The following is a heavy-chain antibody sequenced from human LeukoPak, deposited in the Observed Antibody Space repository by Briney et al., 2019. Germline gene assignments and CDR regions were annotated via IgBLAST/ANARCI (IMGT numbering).Heavy chain of an antibody. D-gene: IGHD3-10*01. CDR2: ISATGGST. Sequence: GGSLRLSCAASGFTFSSYGMSWVRQAPGKGLEWVSAISATGGSTFYADSVKGRFTISRDNSKNTLYLEVISLTAEDTAVYYCAKDDAWLRFGEWSQGTLVTVSS. J-gene: IGHJ4*02. CDR1: GFTFSSYG. V-gene: IGHV3-23*01. CDR3: AKDDAWLRFGE.